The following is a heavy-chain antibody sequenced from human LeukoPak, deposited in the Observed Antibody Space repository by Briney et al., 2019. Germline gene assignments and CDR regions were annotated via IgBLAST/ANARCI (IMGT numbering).Heavy chain of an antibody. D-gene: IGHD6-6*01. V-gene: IGHV4-4*07. J-gene: IGHJ3*02. CDR3: AKDQGGSSSWGGQSSDAFDI. CDR1: GGSISSYY. Sequence: SETLSLTCTVSGGSISSYYWSWIRQPAGKGLEWIGRIYTSGSTNYNPSLKSRVTMSVDTSKNQFSLKLSSVTAADTAVYYCAKDQGGSSSWGGQSSDAFDIWGQGTMVTVSS. CDR2: IYTSGST.